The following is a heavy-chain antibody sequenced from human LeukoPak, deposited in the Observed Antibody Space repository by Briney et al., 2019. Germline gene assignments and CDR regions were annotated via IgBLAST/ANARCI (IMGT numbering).Heavy chain of an antibody. Sequence: PSETLSLTCTVSGGSISSYYWSWIRQPPGKGLEWIGYIYYSGSTYYNPSLKSRLTISVDTSKNQFSLKLSSVTAADTAVYYCARGFRRGGGFDPWGQGTLVTVSS. CDR1: GGSISSYY. CDR3: ARGFRRGGGFDP. CDR2: IYYSGST. V-gene: IGHV4-59*01. J-gene: IGHJ5*02. D-gene: IGHD3-10*01.